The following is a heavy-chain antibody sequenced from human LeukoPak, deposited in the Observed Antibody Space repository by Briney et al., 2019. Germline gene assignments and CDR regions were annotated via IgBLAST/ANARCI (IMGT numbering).Heavy chain of an antibody. J-gene: IGHJ4*02. CDR2: ISGSGGST. V-gene: IGHV3-23*01. CDR3: AKVRETRYSSSWYYFDY. Sequence: GGSLRLSCAASGFTLSSYAMSWVRQAPGKGLEWVSAISGSGGSTYYADSVKGRFTISRDNSKNTLYLQMNSLRAEATAVYYCAKVRETRYSSSWYYFDYWGQGTLVTVSS. D-gene: IGHD6-13*01. CDR1: GFTLSSYA.